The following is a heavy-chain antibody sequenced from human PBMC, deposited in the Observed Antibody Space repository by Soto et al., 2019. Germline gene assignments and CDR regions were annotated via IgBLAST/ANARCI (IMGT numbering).Heavy chain of an antibody. CDR3: ARHNYGSGITYFDY. V-gene: IGHV4-59*08. D-gene: IGHD3-10*01. CDR1: CLPLIIH. CDR2: IYNSGST. J-gene: IGHJ4*02. Sequence: QVQLQESGPGLETLSEPVSHLYSLCCLPLIIHLEMCLGPPRGEAGEWIGYIYNSGSTNYNPSLKSRVTISADTSKNQFSLKLNSMTAADTAVYYCARHNYGSGITYFDYWGQGTLVTVSS.